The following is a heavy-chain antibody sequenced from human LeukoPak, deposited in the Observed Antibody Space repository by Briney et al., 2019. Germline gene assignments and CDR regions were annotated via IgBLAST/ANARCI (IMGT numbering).Heavy chain of an antibody. Sequence: GESLILSCAAAELTFKTYTMIWVRQAPGKGLEWLSSIHASGDIYYADSVKGRFTISRDDASNSLFLQMNGLRAEDTAVYYCASREPAGHWGQGTLVTVSS. J-gene: IGHJ4*02. V-gene: IGHV3-21*01. CDR1: ELTFKTYT. CDR3: ASREPAGH. CDR2: IHASGDI. D-gene: IGHD1-14*01.